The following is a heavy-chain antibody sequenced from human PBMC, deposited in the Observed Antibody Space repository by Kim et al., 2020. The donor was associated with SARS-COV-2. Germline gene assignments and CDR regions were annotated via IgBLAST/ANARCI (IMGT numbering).Heavy chain of an antibody. CDR1: GVSISGYF. CDR3: ARRRGRYGIGELAY. CDR2: IRHDGSK. J-gene: IGHJ4*02. V-gene: IGHV4-59*01. Sequence: SETLSLICTVSGVSISGYFWSWIRQPPGKGLEMIGYIRHDGSKTYNPPLDSRGTISVDTSKNQISLTLSSVTAADTAVYYCARRRGRYGIGELAYWGQG. D-gene: IGHD5-18*01.